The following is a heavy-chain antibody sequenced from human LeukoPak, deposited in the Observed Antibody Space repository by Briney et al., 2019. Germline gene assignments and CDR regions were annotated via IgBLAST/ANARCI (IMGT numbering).Heavy chain of an antibody. CDR1: GYSFTTYW. J-gene: IGHJ4*02. D-gene: IGHD5-24*01. V-gene: IGHV5-51*01. CDR2: IYPGDSDT. CDR3: ARSEMATVLSQDY. Sequence: GESLKVSCKGSGYSFTTYWIGWVRQMPGKGLEWMGIIYPGDSDTRYSPSFQGQVTISADKSISTAYLQWSSLKVSDTAMYYCARSEMATVLSQDYWGQGTLVTVSS.